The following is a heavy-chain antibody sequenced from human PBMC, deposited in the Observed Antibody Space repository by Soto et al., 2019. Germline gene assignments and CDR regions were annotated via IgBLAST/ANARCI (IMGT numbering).Heavy chain of an antibody. CDR3: ARHPERIAQIGWFAP. CDR1: GVTVSSYS. V-gene: IGHV3-48*01. D-gene: IGHD6-13*01. Sequence: GSLGLSSAACGVTVSSYSMNWVRQETGKGLEWVSYISSSSSTIYYADSVKGRFSIARDKGKNSLYLQMNSLRAEDTAVYYCARHPERIAQIGWFAPWVHGTLVTVSS. J-gene: IGHJ5*02. CDR2: ISSSSSTI.